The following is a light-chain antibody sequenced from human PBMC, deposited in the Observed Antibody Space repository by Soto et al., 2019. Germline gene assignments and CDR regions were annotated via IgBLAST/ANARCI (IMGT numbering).Light chain of an antibody. J-gene: IGKJ5*01. V-gene: IGKV1-33*01. Sequence: DIQMTQSPSSLSASVGDRVTITCQASQDISNYLNWYQQKPGKAPKLLIYDASNLETGVPTRVSGSGSGKNFTFTISSLQPEDIATYYCQQYDNLPCTFGQGTRLEIK. CDR3: QQYDNLPCT. CDR2: DAS. CDR1: QDISNY.